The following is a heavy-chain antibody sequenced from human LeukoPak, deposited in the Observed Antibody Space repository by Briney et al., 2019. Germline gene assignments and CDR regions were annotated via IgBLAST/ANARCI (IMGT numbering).Heavy chain of an antibody. J-gene: IGHJ3*02. D-gene: IGHD3-22*01. CDR3: AVEDYYDSSGYSDAFDI. CDR1: GFTFSSHS. Sequence: GGSLRLTCAASGFTFSSHSMSWVRQAPGKGLEWVSYISSSSSTIYYADSVKGRFTISRDNAKNSLYLQMNSLRAEDTAVYYCAVEDYYDSSGYSDAFDIWGQGTMVTASS. CDR2: ISSSSSTI. V-gene: IGHV3-48*01.